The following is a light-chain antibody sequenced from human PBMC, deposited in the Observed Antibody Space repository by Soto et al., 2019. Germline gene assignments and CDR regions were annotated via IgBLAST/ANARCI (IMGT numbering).Light chain of an antibody. Sequence: QSVLTQPPSVSGAPGQRVTISCTGSSSNIGAGYDVHWYQQLPGTAPKLLIYGNSNRPSGVPDRFSGSKSGTSASLAITGLQAEDEADYYCQSYDSSLSAVVVGGGTQLTV. CDR3: QSYDSSLSAVV. J-gene: IGLJ2*01. CDR1: SSNIGAGYD. CDR2: GNS. V-gene: IGLV1-40*01.